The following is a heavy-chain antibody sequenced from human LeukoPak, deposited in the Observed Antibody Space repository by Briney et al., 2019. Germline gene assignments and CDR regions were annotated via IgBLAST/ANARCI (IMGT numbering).Heavy chain of an antibody. D-gene: IGHD1/OR15-1a*01. V-gene: IGHV3-74*01. CDR3: AKALGGTGDY. CDR2: IKSDGITT. CDR1: GFTFTNYW. Sequence: GGSLRLSCAASGFTFTNYWIHWVRQAPGKGLMWVSRIKSDGITTNYADSVKGRFTISRDNAKNTVYLQMNSLRTEDTALYYCAKALGGTGDYWGQGTLVTVSS. J-gene: IGHJ4*02.